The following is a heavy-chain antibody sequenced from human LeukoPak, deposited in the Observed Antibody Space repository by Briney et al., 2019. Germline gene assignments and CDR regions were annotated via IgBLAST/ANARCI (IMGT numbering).Heavy chain of an antibody. V-gene: IGHV4-34*01. J-gene: IGHJ4*02. CDR2: INHSGST. Sequence: SETLSLTCAVYGGSFSGYYWSWIRQPPGRGLEWIGEINHSGSTNYNPSLKSRVTISVDTSKNQFSLKLSSVTAADTAVYYCARGGGPLQGFDYWGQGTLVTVSS. CDR1: GGSFSGYY. D-gene: IGHD4-11*01. CDR3: ARGGGPLQGFDY.